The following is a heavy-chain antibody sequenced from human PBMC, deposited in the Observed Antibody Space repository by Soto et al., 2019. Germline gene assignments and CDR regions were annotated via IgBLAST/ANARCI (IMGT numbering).Heavy chain of an antibody. CDR2: INHSGST. D-gene: IGHD3-10*01. CDR3: ARARGAVPKYYFDY. V-gene: IGHV4-34*01. Sequence: SETLSLTCAVYGGSFSGYYWSWIRQPPGKGLEWIGEINHSGSTNYNPSLKSRVTISVVTSKNQFSLKLSSVTAADTAVYYCARARGAVPKYYFDYWGQGTLVTVSS. J-gene: IGHJ4*02. CDR1: GGSFSGYY.